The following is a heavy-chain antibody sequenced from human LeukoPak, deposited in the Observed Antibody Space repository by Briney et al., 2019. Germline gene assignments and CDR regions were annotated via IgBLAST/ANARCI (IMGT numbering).Heavy chain of an antibody. J-gene: IGHJ4*02. CDR3: ARHTSSGSYY. Sequence: GESLKISCETSGYNFSTYWIVWMRQTPGKGLEWMGIIYPGDSDTRYSPSFQGQVTMSADKSISTAYLQWSSLKASDTAMYYCARHTSSGSYYWGQGTLVTVSS. CDR2: IYPGDSDT. V-gene: IGHV5-51*01. D-gene: IGHD1-26*01. CDR1: GYNFSTYW.